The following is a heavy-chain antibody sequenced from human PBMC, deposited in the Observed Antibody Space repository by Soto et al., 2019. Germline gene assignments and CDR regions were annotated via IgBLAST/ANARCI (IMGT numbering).Heavy chain of an antibody. CDR3: ARDLARYSSSSEYDY. Sequence: EVQLVESGGGLVQPGGSLRLSCAASGFTFSSYWMHWVRQAPGKGLVWVSRINSDGSSTSYADSVKGRFTISRDNAKNKLYLQMNIRRAEDTAVYYCARDLARYSSSSEYDYWGQGTLVTRSS. CDR1: GFTFSSYW. V-gene: IGHV3-74*01. CDR2: INSDGSST. J-gene: IGHJ4*02. D-gene: IGHD6-6*01.